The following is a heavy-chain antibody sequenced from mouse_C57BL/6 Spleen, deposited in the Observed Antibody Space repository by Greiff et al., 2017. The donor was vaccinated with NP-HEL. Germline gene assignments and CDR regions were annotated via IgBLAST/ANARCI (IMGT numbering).Heavy chain of an antibody. CDR2: IYPGDGDT. CDR3: ARCRVTGRGDFDY. V-gene: IGHV1-82*01. Sequence: QVQLQQSGPELVKPGASVKISCKASGYAFSSSWMNWVKQRPGKGLEWIGRIYPGDGDTNYNGKFKGKATLTADKSSSTAYMQLSSLTSEDSAVYFCARCRVTGRGDFDYWGQGTTLTVSS. J-gene: IGHJ2*01. CDR1: GYAFSSSW. D-gene: IGHD2-2*01.